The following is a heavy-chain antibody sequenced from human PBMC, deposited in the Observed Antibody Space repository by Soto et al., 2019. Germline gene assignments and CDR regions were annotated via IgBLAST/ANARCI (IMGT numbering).Heavy chain of an antibody. CDR1: GYTFTSYG. V-gene: IGHV1-69*13. J-gene: IGHJ4*02. Sequence: ASVKVSCKASGYTFTSYGISWVRQAPGQGLEWMGGIIPIFGTANYAQKFQGRVTITADESTSTAYMELSSLRSEDTAVYYCAREIAAAGTGFDYWGQGTLVTVPQ. D-gene: IGHD6-13*01. CDR3: AREIAAAGTGFDY. CDR2: IIPIFGTA.